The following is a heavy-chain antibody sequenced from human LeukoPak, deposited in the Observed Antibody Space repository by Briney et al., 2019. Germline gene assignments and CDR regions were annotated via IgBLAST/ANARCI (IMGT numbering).Heavy chain of an antibody. V-gene: IGHV3-48*03. D-gene: IGHD6-13*01. J-gene: IGHJ3*02. Sequence: GGSLRLSFAASGFTFSSYEMNWVRQAPGKGLEWVSYISSSGSTIYYADSVKGRFTISRDNAKNSLYLQMNSLRAEDTAVYYCARVTAAGGRAFDIWGQGTMVTVSS. CDR2: ISSSGSTI. CDR3: ARVTAAGGRAFDI. CDR1: GFTFSSYE.